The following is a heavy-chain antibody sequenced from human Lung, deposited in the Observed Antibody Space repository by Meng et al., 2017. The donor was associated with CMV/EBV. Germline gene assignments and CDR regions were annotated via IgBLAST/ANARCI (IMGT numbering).Heavy chain of an antibody. CDR2: INPGDSDT. J-gene: IGHJ4*02. D-gene: IGHD2-8*01. V-gene: IGHV5-51*01. CDR3: AIRWRYGNGHYFDY. CDR1: GYSFTNCW. Sequence: GESLKISCKYFGYSFTNCWIGWVRQMPGKGLEWMGIINPGDSDTQYRASFQGQVTISADKSINTAYLQWGSLKASDTAMYYCAIRWRYGNGHYFDYWGQGALVTVSS.